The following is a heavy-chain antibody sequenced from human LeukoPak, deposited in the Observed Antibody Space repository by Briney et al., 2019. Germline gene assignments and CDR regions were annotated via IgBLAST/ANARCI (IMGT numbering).Heavy chain of an antibody. CDR2: IKQDGSEK. CDR3: ARDLGDILTGYYSY. CDR1: GFTFSSYW. D-gene: IGHD3-9*01. V-gene: IGHV3-7*01. Sequence: GGSLRLSCAASGFTFSSYWMSWVRQAPGKGLEWVANIKQDGSEKYYVDSVKGRFTISRDNAKNSLYPQMNSLRAEDTAVYYCARDLGDILTGYYSYWGQGTLVTVSS. J-gene: IGHJ4*02.